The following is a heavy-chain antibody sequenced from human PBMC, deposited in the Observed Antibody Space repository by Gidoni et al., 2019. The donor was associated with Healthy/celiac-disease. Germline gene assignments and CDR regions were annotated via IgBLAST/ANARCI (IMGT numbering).Heavy chain of an antibody. D-gene: IGHD3-10*01. Sequence: EVQLVESGGGLVQPGRSLRLSCAASGFTFDDYAMHWVRQAPGKGLEWVSGISWNSGSIGYADSVKGRFTISRDNAKNSLYLQMNSLRAEDTALYYCAKGGSITMVRGVIGGYFDYWGQGTLVTVSS. V-gene: IGHV3-9*01. CDR2: ISWNSGSI. CDR1: GFTFDDYA. CDR3: AKGGSITMVRGVIGGYFDY. J-gene: IGHJ4*02.